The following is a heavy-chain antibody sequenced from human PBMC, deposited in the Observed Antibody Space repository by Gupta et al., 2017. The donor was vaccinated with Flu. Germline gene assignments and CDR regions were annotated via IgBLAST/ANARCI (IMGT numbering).Heavy chain of an antibody. CDR3: VRERGPFNGFDI. J-gene: IGHJ3*02. Sequence: TFSTYGMHWVRQAPGKGLEWVAVIWSDGHNKFYADSVKGRFTFSRDNSRYTMSLQMNSLRVEDTAVYYCVRERGPFNGFDIWGQGTMVTVSS. CDR1: TFSTYG. CDR2: IWSDGHNK. D-gene: IGHD3-10*01. V-gene: IGHV3-33*01.